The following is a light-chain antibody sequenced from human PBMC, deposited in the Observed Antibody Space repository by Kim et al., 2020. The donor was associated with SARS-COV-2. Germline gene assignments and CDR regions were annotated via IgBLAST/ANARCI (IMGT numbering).Light chain of an antibody. CDR2: GAT. V-gene: IGKV3-20*01. J-gene: IGKJ1*01. CDR1: QSVNSAY. CDR3: QQCSSAPRT. Sequence: EIVLTQSPDTLSLSPGERATLSCRASQSVNSAYIAWYQQRPGQAPRLLIFGATGRATGIPDRFSGSGSGTDFTLSISRLEPEDFAVYYCQQCSSAPRTFGQGTKVDIK.